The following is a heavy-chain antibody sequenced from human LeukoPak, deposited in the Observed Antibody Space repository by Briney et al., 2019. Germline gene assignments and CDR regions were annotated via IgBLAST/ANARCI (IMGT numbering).Heavy chain of an antibody. J-gene: IGHJ4*02. V-gene: IGHV5-51*01. CDR1: GYSFTSYW. Sequence: GESLKISCKGSGYSFTSYWIGWVRQVPGKGLEWMGIIYPGDSDTRYSPSFQGQVTISADKSISTAYLQWSSLKASDTAMYYCARSPYYYDSSGYYNTLDYWGQGTLVTVSS. D-gene: IGHD3-22*01. CDR2: IYPGDSDT. CDR3: ARSPYYYDSSGYYNTLDY.